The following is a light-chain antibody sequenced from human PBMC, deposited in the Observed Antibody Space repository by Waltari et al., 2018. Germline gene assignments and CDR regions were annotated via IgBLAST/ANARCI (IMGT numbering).Light chain of an antibody. CDR2: AVN. Sequence: QSALTQPPPVSGSPGQSVTISCTGTRSDVGNDNRVPWYQQPPGTAPKVVIYAVNNRPSGGPDRFSGSKSGNTAYLTISGLQAEDEADYYCSSYTSSTTFVFGGGTKLAVL. CDR3: SSYTSSTTFV. J-gene: IGLJ2*01. V-gene: IGLV2-18*02. CDR1: RSDVGNDNR.